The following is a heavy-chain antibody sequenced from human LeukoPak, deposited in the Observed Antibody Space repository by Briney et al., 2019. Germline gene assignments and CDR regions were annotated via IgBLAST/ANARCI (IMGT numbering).Heavy chain of an antibody. D-gene: IGHD3-22*01. J-gene: IGHJ4*02. CDR2: INSDGSST. CDR1: GFTFSSYW. CDR3: ARHVVAVGFDY. Sequence: GGSLRLSCAASGFTFSSYWMHWVRQAPGKGLVWVSRINSDGSSTRYADSVKGRFTISRDNAKSSLCLQMNSLRAEDTAVYYCARHVVAVGFDYWGQGTLVTVSS. V-gene: IGHV3-74*01.